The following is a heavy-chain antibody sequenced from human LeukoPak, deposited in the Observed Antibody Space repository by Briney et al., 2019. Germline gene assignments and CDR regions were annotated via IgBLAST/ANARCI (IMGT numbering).Heavy chain of an antibody. J-gene: IGHJ5*02. D-gene: IGHD4-17*01. CDR2: IFFNGNT. CDR3: ARQDDQDHGDPNWFDP. CDR1: GGSINTGSYW. Sequence: SETLSLTCSISGGSINTGSYWWGWIRQTPGKGLEFIGSIFFNGNTFYNPSLKSRVTISVDNFNDQFSLRLTSVTAADTAINYCARQDDQDHGDPNWFDPWGQGILVTVSS. V-gene: IGHV4-39*01.